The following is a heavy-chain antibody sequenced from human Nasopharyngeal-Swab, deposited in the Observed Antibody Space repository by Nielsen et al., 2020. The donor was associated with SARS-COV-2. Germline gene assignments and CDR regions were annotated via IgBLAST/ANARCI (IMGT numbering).Heavy chain of an antibody. Sequence: GSLRLSCAVYGGSFSGYYWNWIRQPPGKGLEWIGEINHSGSTNYNPSLKSRVTISLDTSKNQFSLKLSSVTAADTAVYYCARSRYTSSWYGVRNWLDPWGQGTLVTVSS. D-gene: IGHD6-13*01. V-gene: IGHV4-34*01. CDR3: ARSRYTSSWYGVRNWLDP. CDR2: INHSGST. CDR1: GGSFSGYY. J-gene: IGHJ5*02.